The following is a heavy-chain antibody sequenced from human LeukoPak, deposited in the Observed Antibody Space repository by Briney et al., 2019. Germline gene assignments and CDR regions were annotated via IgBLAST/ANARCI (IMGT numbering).Heavy chain of an antibody. CDR1: GGAITSGGYS. V-gene: IGHV4-30-2*01. J-gene: IGHJ5*01. D-gene: IGHD3-10*01. CDR2: IYDRGPA. Sequence: SQTLSLTCTVSGGAITSGGYSWNWIRQPPGKGLEWIGCIYDRGPAYYNPSLKSRFTISVDRPKNQFFLNVTSLTAADTAVYYCARSRQASGLFNSWGQGTLVVVSS. CDR3: ARSRQASGLFNS.